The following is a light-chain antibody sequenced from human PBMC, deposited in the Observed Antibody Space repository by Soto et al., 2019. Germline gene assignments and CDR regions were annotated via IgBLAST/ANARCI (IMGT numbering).Light chain of an antibody. Sequence: QSVLTQPPSASGTPGERVTISCSGSSSNIASYTVNWYQQFPGPAPKLLIYSNDQRPSGVPDRFSGSKSGTSASLAISGLQYEDEADYYCAAWDDSLNYVFGTGTKVTVL. CDR2: SND. CDR1: SSNIASYT. J-gene: IGLJ1*01. CDR3: AAWDDSLNYV. V-gene: IGLV1-44*01.